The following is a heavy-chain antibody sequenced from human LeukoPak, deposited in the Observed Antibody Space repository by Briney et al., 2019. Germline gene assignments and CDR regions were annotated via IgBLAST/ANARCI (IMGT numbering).Heavy chain of an antibody. CDR2: INSDGSST. J-gene: IGHJ4*02. CDR1: GFTFSSYW. Sequence: GGSLRLSCAASGFTFSSYWMHWVRQAPGKGLVWVSRINSDGSSTSYADSVKGRFTISRDNAKNTLYLQMNSLRAEDTAVYYCARGKRYSSGWSPFDYWGQGTLVTVSS. CDR3: ARGKRYSSGWSPFDY. D-gene: IGHD6-19*01. V-gene: IGHV3-74*01.